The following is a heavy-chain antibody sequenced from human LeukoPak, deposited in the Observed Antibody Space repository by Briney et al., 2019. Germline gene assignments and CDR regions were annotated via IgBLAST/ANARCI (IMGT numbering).Heavy chain of an antibody. CDR3: ARDLSSSGWYNFDY. V-gene: IGHV3-48*01. J-gene: IGHJ4*02. Sequence: GGSLRLSCAASGFTVSSNYMSWVRQAPGKGLEWVPYISSSSSTIYYADSVKGRFTISRDNAKNSLYLQMNSLRAEDTAVYYCARDLSSSGWYNFDYWGQGTLVTVSS. CDR1: GFTVSSNY. CDR2: ISSSSSTI. D-gene: IGHD6-19*01.